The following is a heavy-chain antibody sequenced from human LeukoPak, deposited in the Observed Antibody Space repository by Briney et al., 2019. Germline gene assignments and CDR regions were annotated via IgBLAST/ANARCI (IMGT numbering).Heavy chain of an antibody. CDR3: ARTIPLTYSSSWYYYNWFDP. CDR2: INHSGST. D-gene: IGHD6-13*01. CDR1: GGSFSGYY. Sequence: SETLSLTCAVYGGSFSGYYWSWIRQPPGKGLEWIGEINHSGSTNYNPSLKSRVTISVDTSKNQFSLKLSSVTAADTAVYYCARTIPLTYSSSWYYYNWFDPWGQGTLVTVSS. V-gene: IGHV4-34*01. J-gene: IGHJ5*02.